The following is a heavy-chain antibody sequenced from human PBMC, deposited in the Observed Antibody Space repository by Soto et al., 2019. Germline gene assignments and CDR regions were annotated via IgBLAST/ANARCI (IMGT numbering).Heavy chain of an antibody. CDR1: GFTFSSYA. CDR3: ADNLCSCWSGFDP. CDR2: ISRSGGST. J-gene: IGHJ5*02. D-gene: IGHD6-19*01. V-gene: IGHV3-23*01. Sequence: EVQLLESGGGLVQPGGSLRLSCAASGFTFSSYAMSWVRQAPGKGLEWVSAISRSGGSTYYADSVKGRFTISRDNSKNTLELQMNSLRAEGTAVYYCADNLCSCWSGFDPWGQGTLVTVSS.